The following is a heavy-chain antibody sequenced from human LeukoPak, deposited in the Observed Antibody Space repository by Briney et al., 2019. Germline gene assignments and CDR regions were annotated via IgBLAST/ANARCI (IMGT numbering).Heavy chain of an antibody. Sequence: PGGSLRLSCAASGFTFSSYAMSWVRQAPGKGLEWVSAISGSGGSTYYADSVKGRFTISRDHSKKTLSLQMSSLRAEDTAAYYCAKMYCRGPRCYTGGDDKFYGMDVWGQGTTVTVSS. V-gene: IGHV3-23*01. CDR2: ISGSGGST. CDR1: GFTFSSYA. D-gene: IGHD2-15*01. J-gene: IGHJ6*02. CDR3: AKMYCRGPRCYTGGDDKFYGMDV.